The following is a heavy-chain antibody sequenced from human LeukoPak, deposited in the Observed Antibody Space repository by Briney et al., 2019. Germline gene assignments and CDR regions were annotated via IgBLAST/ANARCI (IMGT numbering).Heavy chain of an antibody. CDR2: IKQDGSEK. V-gene: IGHV3-7*01. CDR1: GFTFSSYW. J-gene: IGHJ4*02. CDR3: ARDQFKAFDY. Sequence: PGGSLRLSCAASGFTFSSYWMSWVRQAPGKGLEWVANIKQDGSEKYYVDSVKGRFSISRDNAKNPLYLEMNSLRAEDTAVYYCARDQFKAFDYWGQGTLVTVSS.